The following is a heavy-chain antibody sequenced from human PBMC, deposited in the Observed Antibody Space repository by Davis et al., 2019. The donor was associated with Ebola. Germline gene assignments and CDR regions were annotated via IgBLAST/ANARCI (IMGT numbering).Heavy chain of an antibody. Sequence: GESLKISCAASGFVFSNYVMSWVRQAPGKGLEWVSIISNSGDTTFYADSVRGRFTISRDDSKNTLYLQMNSLRADDTAVYYCAREGKYRDESRTFDYWGQGTLVTVSS. CDR2: ISNSGDTT. CDR3: AREGKYRDESRTFDY. J-gene: IGHJ4*02. V-gene: IGHV3-23*01. D-gene: IGHD2-2*01. CDR1: GFVFSNYV.